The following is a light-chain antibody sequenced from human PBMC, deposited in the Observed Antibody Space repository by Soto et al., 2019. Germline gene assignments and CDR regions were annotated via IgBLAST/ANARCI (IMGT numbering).Light chain of an antibody. Sequence: QSVWTQPPSVSAAPGQTVTISCSGSSSNIENNYVSWYQQLPGAAPKLLIYDNTERPSGIPDRFSGSKSGTSATLGITGLQTGDEGNYYCGTWDGSLSAGVFGGGTKLTVL. CDR3: GTWDGSLSAGV. CDR1: SSNIENNY. J-gene: IGLJ2*01. V-gene: IGLV1-51*01. CDR2: DNT.